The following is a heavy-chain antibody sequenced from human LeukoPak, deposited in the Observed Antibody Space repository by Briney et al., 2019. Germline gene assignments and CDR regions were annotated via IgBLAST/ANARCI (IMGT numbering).Heavy chain of an antibody. D-gene: IGHD3-16*02. J-gene: IGHJ4*02. CDR2: ISDTGRRT. Sequence: PGGSLRLSCAASGFTFSDYAMTWVRQAAGKGLEWVSSISDTGRRTYYTDSVKGRFTTSRDDSKKAVYLEMSTLGVEDTAIYFCGRHDSFIPFWGQGTLVTVSS. CDR1: GFTFSDYA. V-gene: IGHV3-23*01. CDR3: GRHDSFIPF.